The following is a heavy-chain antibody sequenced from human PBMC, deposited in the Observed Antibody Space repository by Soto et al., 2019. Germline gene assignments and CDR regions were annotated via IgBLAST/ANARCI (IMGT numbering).Heavy chain of an antibody. Sequence: GGSLRLSCAASGFTFSSYSMNWVRQAPGKGLEWVSSISSSSSYIYYADSVKGRFTISRDNAMNSLYLQMNSLRAEDTAVYYCARDRTVPPPPVAFELWGQGKMVT. J-gene: IGHJ3*01. V-gene: IGHV3-21*01. D-gene: IGHD4-17*01. CDR3: ARDRTVPPPPVAFEL. CDR2: ISSSSSYI. CDR1: GFTFSSYS.